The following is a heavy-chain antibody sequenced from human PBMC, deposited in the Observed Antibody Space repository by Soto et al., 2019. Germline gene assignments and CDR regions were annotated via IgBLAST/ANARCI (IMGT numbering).Heavy chain of an antibody. V-gene: IGHV3-74*01. D-gene: IGHD3-10*01. CDR3: ARDRVYGSGSNDF. CDR2: ISNDGSTT. CDR1: GLTFSSNW. J-gene: IGHJ4*02. Sequence: EVQLVESGGGLVQPGGSLRLSCAASGLTFSSNWMHWVRQAPGKGLVWVSRISNDGSTTSYVGSVRGRLTISRDNAKNTLYLQMSSLRVEDTAVYYCARDRVYGSGSNDFWGQGTLVTVSS.